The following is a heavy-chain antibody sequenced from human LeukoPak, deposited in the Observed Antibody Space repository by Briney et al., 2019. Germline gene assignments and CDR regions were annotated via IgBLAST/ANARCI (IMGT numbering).Heavy chain of an antibody. D-gene: IGHD6-13*01. V-gene: IGHV3-30*03. CDR3: ARPRGEAAGTFGFDP. J-gene: IGHJ5*02. CDR1: GFTFASYV. CDR2: IGYDGSNN. Sequence: GGSLRLSCAASGFTFASYVMHWVRQAPGKGLQGVALIGYDGSNNYYADSVKGRCTISRDNSKNTLYLQMNSRRAEDTAVYYCARPRGEAAGTFGFDPWGQGTLVTVSS.